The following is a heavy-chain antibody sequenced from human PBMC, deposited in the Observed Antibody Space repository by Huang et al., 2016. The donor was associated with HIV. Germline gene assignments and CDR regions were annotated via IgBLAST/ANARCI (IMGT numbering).Heavy chain of an antibody. J-gene: IGHJ5*02. CDR2: INDRAEM. D-gene: IGHD5-12*01. V-gene: IGHV4-34*01. Sequence: QVRLNQWGAGLLKPAETLSLTCAVSAASFDGYFWTWIRQSPGQGLEWIGEINDRAEMNFHPCFGGRLRLIVDTSKMQFSRWLRSVTAAGTGVYFCAKRGRGRSGYCCIGYFDAWAQGILVTV. CDR3: AKRGRGRSGYCCIGYFDA. CDR1: AASFDGYF.